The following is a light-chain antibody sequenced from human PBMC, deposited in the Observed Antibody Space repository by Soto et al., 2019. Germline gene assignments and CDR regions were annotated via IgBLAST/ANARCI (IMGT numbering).Light chain of an antibody. CDR3: QQYKNLPIT. CDR2: DAS. CDR1: QDITNY. V-gene: IGKV1-33*01. J-gene: IGKJ5*01. Sequence: DIQMTQSPSPLSASVGDRVTITCQASQDITNYLNWYLQKPGKAPKLLIYDASNLEAGVPSRFSGNGSGTDFTFTISSLQPEDIATYYCQQYKNLPITFGQGTRLEIK.